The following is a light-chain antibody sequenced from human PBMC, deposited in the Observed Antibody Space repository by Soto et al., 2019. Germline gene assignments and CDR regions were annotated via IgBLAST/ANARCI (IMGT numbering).Light chain of an antibody. Sequence: DIVMTQSPDSLAVSLGERATINCKSSQSVLYSSNNKNYLAWYQHKPGQPPKLLIYWASTRESGVPDRFSGSGSGTDFTLTISSLQAEGVAVYYCQQYYSTLLTFGGGTKVEIK. CDR1: QSVLYSSNNKNY. J-gene: IGKJ4*01. V-gene: IGKV4-1*01. CDR2: WAS. CDR3: QQYYSTLLT.